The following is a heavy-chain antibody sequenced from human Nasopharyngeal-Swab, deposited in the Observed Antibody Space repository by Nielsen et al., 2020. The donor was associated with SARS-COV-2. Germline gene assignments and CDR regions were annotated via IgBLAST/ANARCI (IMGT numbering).Heavy chain of an antibody. CDR2: IFHSGNT. CDR3: AILVAPAALWVGGAHDYMDV. Sequence: WIRQPPGKGLEWIGEIFHSGNTNYNPSLKSRVTISVDKSKNQFSLKLTSVTAADTAIYYCAILVAPAALWVGGAHDYMDVWGKGTTVTVSS. V-gene: IGHV4-4*02. D-gene: IGHD2-2*01. J-gene: IGHJ6*03.